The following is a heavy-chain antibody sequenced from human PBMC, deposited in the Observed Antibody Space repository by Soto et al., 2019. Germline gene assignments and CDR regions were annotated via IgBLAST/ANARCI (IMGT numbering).Heavy chain of an antibody. Sequence: SETLSLTCAVSGYSISSGYYWGWIRQPPGKGLEWIGSIYHSGSTYYNPSLKSRVTISVDTSKNQFSLKLSSVTAADTAVYYCARELHYCSGGSCYGWFDPWGQGALVTVSS. D-gene: IGHD2-15*01. CDR3: ARELHYCSGGSCYGWFDP. J-gene: IGHJ5*02. CDR1: GYSISSGYY. CDR2: IYHSGST. V-gene: IGHV4-38-2*02.